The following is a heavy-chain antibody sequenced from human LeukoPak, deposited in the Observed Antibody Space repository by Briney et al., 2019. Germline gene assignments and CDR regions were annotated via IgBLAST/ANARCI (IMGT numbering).Heavy chain of an antibody. CDR1: GFTFSSYS. CDR2: ISSSSSYI. CDR3: ARDRRGDYGPHYYYGMDV. J-gene: IGHJ6*02. Sequence: GGSLRLSCAASGFTFSSYSMNWVRQAPGKGLEWVSSISSSSSYIYYADSVKGRFTISRDNAKNSLYLQMNSLRAEDTAVYYCARDRRGDYGPHYYYGMDVWGQGTTVTVSS. V-gene: IGHV3-21*01. D-gene: IGHD4-17*01.